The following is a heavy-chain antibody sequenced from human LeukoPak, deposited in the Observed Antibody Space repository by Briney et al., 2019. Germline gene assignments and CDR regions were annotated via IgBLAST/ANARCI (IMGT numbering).Heavy chain of an antibody. V-gene: IGHV3-74*01. CDR2: INSDGSAT. Sequence: GGSLRLSCAASGFTFSTSWVHWVRQAPGKGLVWVSRINSDGSATTDADSVKGRFTISRDNAKNTLYLQMNSLRAEDTAVYFCARGSYSSSWYGSEYFHHWGQGTLVTVS. CDR1: GFTFSTSW. J-gene: IGHJ1*01. D-gene: IGHD6-13*01. CDR3: ARGSYSSSWYGSEYFHH.